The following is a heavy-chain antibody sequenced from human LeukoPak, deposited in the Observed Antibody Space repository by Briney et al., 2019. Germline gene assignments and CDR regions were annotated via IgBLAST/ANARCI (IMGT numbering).Heavy chain of an antibody. D-gene: IGHD4-17*01. CDR1: GGSFSGNY. CDR2: INHSGST. J-gene: IGHJ4*02. CDR3: ARGSTTVPHYFDY. V-gene: IGHV4-34*01. Sequence: SETLSLTCAVFGGSFSGNYWSYIRQPPGEGLEWIGEINHSGSTNYNPSLKSRVTISVDTSKNQFSLMLTSVTAADTAVYYCARGSTTVPHYFDYWGQGTLVTVSS.